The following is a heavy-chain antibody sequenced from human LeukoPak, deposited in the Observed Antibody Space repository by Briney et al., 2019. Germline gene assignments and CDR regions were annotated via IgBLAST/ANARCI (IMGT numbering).Heavy chain of an antibody. CDR3: ARGTSGTTAYYYYMDV. CDR2: IYSGGRT. Sequence: GGSLRLSCAASGFTVSRNYMNWVRQAPAKGLELVSIIYSGGRTYYSDSVKGRFPISRDNSKNILYLQMNSLRAEDTAVYYCARGTSGTTAYYYYMDVWGKGTTVTISS. J-gene: IGHJ6*03. CDR1: GFTVSRNY. D-gene: IGHD1-1*01. V-gene: IGHV3-53*01.